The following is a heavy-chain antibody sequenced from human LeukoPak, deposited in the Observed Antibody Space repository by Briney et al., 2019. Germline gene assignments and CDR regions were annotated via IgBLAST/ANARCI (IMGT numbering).Heavy chain of an antibody. CDR2: IYTSGST. J-gene: IGHJ4*02. D-gene: IGHD2-21*01. CDR1: GGSISSGSYY. Sequence: PSETLSLTCTVSGGSISSGSYYWSWIRQAAGKGLEWIGRIYTSGSTNYNPSLKSRVTTSVDTSKNQFSLKLSSVTAADTAVYYCARHDWRSPYFDYWGQGTLVTVSS. V-gene: IGHV4-61*02. CDR3: ARHDWRSPYFDY.